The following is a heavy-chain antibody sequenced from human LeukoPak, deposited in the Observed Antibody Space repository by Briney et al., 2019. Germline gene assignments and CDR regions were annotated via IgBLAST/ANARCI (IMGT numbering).Heavy chain of an antibody. CDR2: INPNSGDT. J-gene: IGHJ4*02. D-gene: IGHD6-13*01. Sequence: ASVKVSCKASGYTFTGYYMHWVRQAPGQGLEWMGWINPNSGDTGYAQKFQGRVTMTRDMSITTTYMKLTRLRSDDTAFYYCARWDGYSSSPDYWGQGSLVTVSS. V-gene: IGHV1-2*02. CDR3: ARWDGYSSSPDY. CDR1: GYTFTGYY.